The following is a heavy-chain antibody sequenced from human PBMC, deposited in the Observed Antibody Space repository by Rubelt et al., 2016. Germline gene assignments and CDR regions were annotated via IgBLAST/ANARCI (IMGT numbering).Heavy chain of an antibody. J-gene: IGHJ6*03. CDR2: IYYSGST. V-gene: IGHV4-39*07. D-gene: IGHD3-22*01. CDR3: ARAVSYYDSSGYGYYYYMDV. CDR1: GGSISSSSYY. Sequence: QLQLQESGPGLVKPSETLSLTCTVSGGSISSSSYYWGWIRQPPGKGLEWIGSIYYSGSTYYNPSLKRRVTISVDTSKNQFSLKLSSVTAADTAVYYCARAVSYYDSSGYGYYYYMDVWGKGTTVTVSS.